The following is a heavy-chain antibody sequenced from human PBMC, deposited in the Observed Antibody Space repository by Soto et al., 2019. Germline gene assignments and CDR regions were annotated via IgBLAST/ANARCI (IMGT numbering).Heavy chain of an antibody. J-gene: IGHJ4*02. D-gene: IGHD4-17*01. CDR1: GFTFSSYE. CDR2: ISSSGSTI. Sequence: GGSLRLSCAASGFTFSSYEMNWVRQAPGKGLEWVSYISSSGSTIYYADSVKGRFTISRDNAKNSLYLQMNSLRAEDTAVYYCARVEITVTFLDYWGQGTLVTVSS. V-gene: IGHV3-48*03. CDR3: ARVEITVTFLDY.